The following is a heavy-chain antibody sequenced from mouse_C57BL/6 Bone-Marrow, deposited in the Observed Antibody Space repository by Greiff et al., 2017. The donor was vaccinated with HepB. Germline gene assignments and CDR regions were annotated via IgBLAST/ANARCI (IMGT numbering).Heavy chain of an antibody. Sequence: VQLQQSGAELVRPGASVKLSCTASGFNIKDYYMHWVTQRPEQGLEWIGWIDPENGDTEYASKFQGKATITADTSSNTAYLQLSGLTSEDTAVYYCTTHFITTVVATYYYAMDYWGRGTSVTVSS. CDR2: IDPENGDT. V-gene: IGHV14-4*01. D-gene: IGHD1-1*01. CDR3: TTHFITTVVATYYYAMDY. J-gene: IGHJ4*01. CDR1: GFNIKDYY.